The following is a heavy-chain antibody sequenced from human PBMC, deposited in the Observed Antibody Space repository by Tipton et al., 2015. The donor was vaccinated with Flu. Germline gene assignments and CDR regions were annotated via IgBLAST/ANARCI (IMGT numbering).Heavy chain of an antibody. D-gene: IGHD4-17*01. J-gene: IGHJ6*02. Sequence: TLSLTCTVSGYSVTNIYYWGWVRQSPVKGLEWLATIFHSGLAHYNPSLRGRLTISLEPSKNQLSLRMTSVTAADTARYYCARDGFGDYSFFGMDAWDQGP. CDR2: IFHSGLA. V-gene: IGHV4-38-2*02. CDR1: GYSVTNIYY. CDR3: ARDGFGDYSFFGMDA.